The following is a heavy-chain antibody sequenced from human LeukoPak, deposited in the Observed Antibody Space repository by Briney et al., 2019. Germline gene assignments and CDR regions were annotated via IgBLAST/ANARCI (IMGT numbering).Heavy chain of an antibody. J-gene: IGHJ4*02. Sequence: PGGSLRLSCAASGFTSSSYWMHWVRQVPGKGLVWVSRISGDGTARNYADSVKGRFTISRDDAKNTLYLQMNSLRAEDTAVYYCARDFDSSGYYGYWGQGTLVTVSS. CDR2: ISGDGTAR. CDR3: ARDFDSSGYYGY. V-gene: IGHV3-74*01. CDR1: GFTSSSYW. D-gene: IGHD3-22*01.